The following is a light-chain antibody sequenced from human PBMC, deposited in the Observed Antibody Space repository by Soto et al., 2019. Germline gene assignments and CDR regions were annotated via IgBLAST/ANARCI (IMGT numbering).Light chain of an antibody. CDR1: ASDIGRYNY. J-gene: IGLJ1*01. CDR3: NSYVGSNNYV. CDR2: EVT. V-gene: IGLV2-8*01. Sequence: QSALTQPPSASGSPGQSVTISCIGTASDIGRYNYVSWYQHHPVKAPKLIIYEVTKRPSGVPDRFSGSKSGNTAALTVSGLQADDEAYYYCNSYVGSNNYVLGTGTKLTVL.